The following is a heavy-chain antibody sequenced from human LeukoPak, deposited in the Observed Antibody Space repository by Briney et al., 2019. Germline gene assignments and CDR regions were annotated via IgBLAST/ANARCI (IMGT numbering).Heavy chain of an antibody. CDR3: AKNRRGTYYYDSSGYYITLDAFDI. CDR2: ISGSGGST. J-gene: IGHJ3*02. CDR1: GFTFSSYA. D-gene: IGHD3-22*01. Sequence: GGSLRLSCAASGFTFSSYAMSWVRQAPGKGLEWVSAISGSGGSTYYADSVKGRFTISRGNSKNTLYLQMNSLGAEDTAVYYCAKNRRGTYYYDSSGYYITLDAFDIWGQGTMVTVSS. V-gene: IGHV3-23*01.